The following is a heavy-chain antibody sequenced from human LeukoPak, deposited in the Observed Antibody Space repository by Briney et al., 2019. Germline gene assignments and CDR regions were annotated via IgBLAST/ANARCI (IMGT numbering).Heavy chain of an antibody. J-gene: IGHJ4*02. D-gene: IGHD2/OR15-2a*01. CDR1: GFTFSSYE. CDR3: ARDLYGDSDY. V-gene: IGHV3-48*03. Sequence: PGGSLRLSCAASGFTFSSYEMNWVRQAPGKGLEWVSYISSSGSTIYYADSVKGRFTISRDNAKNSLYPQMNSLRAEDTALYYCARDLYGDSDYWGQGTLVTVSS. CDR2: ISSSGSTI.